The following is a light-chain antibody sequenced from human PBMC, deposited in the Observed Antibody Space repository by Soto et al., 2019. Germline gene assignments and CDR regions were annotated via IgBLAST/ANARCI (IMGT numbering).Light chain of an antibody. CDR2: GVS. V-gene: IGLV2-14*01. Sequence: QSVPTQPASVSGSPGQSITISCTGTSSDVGGYNCVSWYQQHPGKAPKLMIYGVSNPPSGVSNRFSGSKSGNTASLSISGLQAEDEADYYCSSYTSSSILAFGGGTKLTVL. J-gene: IGLJ3*02. CDR1: SSDVGGYNC. CDR3: SSYTSSSILA.